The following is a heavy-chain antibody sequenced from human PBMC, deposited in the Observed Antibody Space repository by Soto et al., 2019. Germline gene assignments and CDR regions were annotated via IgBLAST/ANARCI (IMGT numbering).Heavy chain of an antibody. Sequence: SETLSLTCTVSGGSIITYWWSWSRQPPRKGLEWIGYIYYSGSTNYNPSLKSRVTISVDTSKNQFSLKLTSVTAADTAVYYCARSRGSTRSFDYWGQGILVTVS. V-gene: IGHV4-59*01. J-gene: IGHJ4*02. CDR3: ARSRGSTRSFDY. D-gene: IGHD2-15*01. CDR1: GGSIITYW. CDR2: IYYSGST.